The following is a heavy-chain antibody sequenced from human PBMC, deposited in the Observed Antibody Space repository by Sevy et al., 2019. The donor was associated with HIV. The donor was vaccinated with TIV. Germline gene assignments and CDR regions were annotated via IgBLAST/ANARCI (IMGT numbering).Heavy chain of an antibody. V-gene: IGHV4-39*01. CDR3: ARSDAAAGTSWFDP. Sequence: SETLSLTCTVSGGSISSSSYYWGWIRQPPGKGLEWIGSIYYSGSTYYNPSLKSRVTISVDTSKNQFSLKLSSVTAADTAVYYCARSDAAAGTSWFDPWGLGTLVTVSS. CDR1: GGSISSSSYY. CDR2: IYYSGST. D-gene: IGHD6-13*01. J-gene: IGHJ5*02.